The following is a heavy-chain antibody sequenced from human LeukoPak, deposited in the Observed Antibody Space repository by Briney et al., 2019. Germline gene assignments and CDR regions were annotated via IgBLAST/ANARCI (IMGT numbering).Heavy chain of an antibody. D-gene: IGHD3-22*01. J-gene: IGHJ4*02. CDR2: ISYDGGNK. CDR1: GFTFSSYA. CDR3: ASSVERYYDSSGYDY. Sequence: GGSLRLSCAASGFTFSSYAMHWVRQAPGKGLEWVAVISYDGGNKYYADSVKGRFSISRDNSKNTLYLQMNSLRAEDTAVYYCASSVERYYDSSGYDYWGQGTLVTVSS. V-gene: IGHV3-30-3*01.